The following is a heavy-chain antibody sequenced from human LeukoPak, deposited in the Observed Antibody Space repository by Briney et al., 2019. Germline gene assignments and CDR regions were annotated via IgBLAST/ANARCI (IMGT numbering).Heavy chain of an antibody. D-gene: IGHD2-21*02. V-gene: IGHV5-51*01. J-gene: IGHJ5*01. CDR2: IYPWDSDT. CDR1: GYTFTSYW. CDR3: ARGDVVRGVSWFDS. Sequence: GESLKISCQGSGYTFTSYWIGWVRQMPVKGLEWMGSIYPWDSDTKYSPSFQGQVTISVDKSTNTAYLQWKSLKASDTAMYYCARGDVVRGVSWFDSWGQGALVTVSS.